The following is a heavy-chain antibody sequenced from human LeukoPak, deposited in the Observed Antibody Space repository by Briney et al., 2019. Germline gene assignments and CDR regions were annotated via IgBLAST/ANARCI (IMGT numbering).Heavy chain of an antibody. Sequence: GTSVKVSCKTSGYSFTSHNINWVRQATGQGLEWMGWVSPSSGNTAYAQRFQGRVTLTRDTSISTAYMEVTSLTSEDTAVYYCARGHPGYASGWPGYWGQGTLVTVSS. J-gene: IGHJ4*02. V-gene: IGHV1-8*01. CDR3: ARGHPGYASGWPGY. CDR1: GYSFTSHN. D-gene: IGHD6-19*01. CDR2: VSPSSGNT.